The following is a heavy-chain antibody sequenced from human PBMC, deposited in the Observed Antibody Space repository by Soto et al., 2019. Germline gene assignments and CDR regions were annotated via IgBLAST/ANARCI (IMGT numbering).Heavy chain of an antibody. Sequence: ETLSLTCAVYGGSFSGYYWSWIRQPPGKGLEWIGYIYYSGSTNYNPSLKSRVTISVDTSKNQFSLKLSSVTAADTAVYYCARAYGGYADYWGQGALVTVSS. CDR3: ARAYGGYADY. CDR2: IYYSGST. V-gene: IGHV4-59*01. J-gene: IGHJ4*02. CDR1: GGSFSGYY. D-gene: IGHD5-12*01.